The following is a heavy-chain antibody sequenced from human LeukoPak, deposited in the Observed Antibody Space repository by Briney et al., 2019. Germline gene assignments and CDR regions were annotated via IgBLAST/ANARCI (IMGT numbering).Heavy chain of an antibody. Sequence: PGGSLRLSCAASGLTFKNFAMSWVRQAPGKGLEWLAVTSGDEDSTHYADSVRGHFVISTDNSKNTLFLHMNSLRAEDTAVYYCARVNSCSGGSCYGIEYNWFDPWGQGTLVTVSS. V-gene: IGHV3-23*01. CDR3: ARVNSCSGGSCYGIEYNWFDP. J-gene: IGHJ5*02. CDR2: TSGDEDST. CDR1: GLTFKNFA. D-gene: IGHD2-15*01.